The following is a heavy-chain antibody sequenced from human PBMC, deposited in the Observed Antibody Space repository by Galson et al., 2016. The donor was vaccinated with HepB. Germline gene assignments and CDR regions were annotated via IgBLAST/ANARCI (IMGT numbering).Heavy chain of an antibody. D-gene: IGHD3-22*01. CDR2: IDHSGSS. CDR1: GGSFSGYD. CDR3: ARGGDYDSSGRFDY. Sequence: ETLSLTCAVFGGSFSGYDWSWIRQPPGKGLEWIGEIDHSGSSNYNPSLKSRVTISVDTSKNQFSLKLSSVTAADTAVYYCARGGDYDSSGRFDYWGQGTLVTVSS. V-gene: IGHV4-34*01. J-gene: IGHJ4*02.